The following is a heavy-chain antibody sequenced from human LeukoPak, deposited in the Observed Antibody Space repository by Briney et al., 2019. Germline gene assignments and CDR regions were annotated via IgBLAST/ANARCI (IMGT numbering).Heavy chain of an antibody. CDR1: GGTFSSYA. CDR2: IIPIFGTA. V-gene: IGHV1-69*01. J-gene: IGHJ4*02. Sequence: SVKVSCKASGGTFSSYAISWVRQAPGEGLEWMGGIIPIFGTANYAQKFQGRVTITADESTSTAYMELSSLRSEDTAVYYCARSFHSGYDYFDYWGQGTLVTVSS. CDR3: ARSFHSGYDYFDY. D-gene: IGHD5-12*01.